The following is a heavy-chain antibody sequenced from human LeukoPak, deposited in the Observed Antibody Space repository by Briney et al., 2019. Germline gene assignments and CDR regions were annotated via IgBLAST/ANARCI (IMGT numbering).Heavy chain of an antibody. CDR2: ISSSSSTI. Sequence: GGSLRLSCAASGFTFSTYNMNWVRQAPGKGLEWVSYISSSSSTIYYTDSVKGRFTISRDNAKNSLYLQMISLRDEDTAVYYCARSSSSTLYWGQGTLVTVSS. J-gene: IGHJ4*02. V-gene: IGHV3-48*02. CDR1: GFTFSTYN. CDR3: ARSSSSTLY.